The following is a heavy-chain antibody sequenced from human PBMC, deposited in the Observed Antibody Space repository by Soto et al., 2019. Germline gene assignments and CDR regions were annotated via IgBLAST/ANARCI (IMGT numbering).Heavy chain of an antibody. CDR2: ISGNGGFT. CDR1: GFSFSYSA. J-gene: IGHJ3*01. CDR3: VRETKNAFDV. V-gene: IGHV3-23*01. Sequence: EVQLLESGGGLVQSGGSLRLSCAASGFSFSYSAMSWVRQAPGKGLECVSGISGNGGFTYYADSVKGRFIISRDNSKDTVDLQMNSLRADDTAVYYCVRETKNAFDVWGQGTVVTVSS.